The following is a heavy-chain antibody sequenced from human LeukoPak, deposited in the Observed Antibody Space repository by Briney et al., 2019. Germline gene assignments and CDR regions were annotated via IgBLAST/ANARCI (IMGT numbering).Heavy chain of an antibody. CDR2: IYYTGST. CDR3: ARMAGYSNFYYYYGMDV. D-gene: IGHD6-13*01. J-gene: IGHJ6*02. Sequence: PSETLSLTCTVSGGSISSYYWSWIRQPPGKGLEWIGYIYYTGSTNYNPSLKSRVTISVDTSKNQFSLRLTSVTAADTAEYYCARMAGYSNFYYYYGMDVWGQGTTVTVSS. V-gene: IGHV4-59*01. CDR1: GGSISSYY.